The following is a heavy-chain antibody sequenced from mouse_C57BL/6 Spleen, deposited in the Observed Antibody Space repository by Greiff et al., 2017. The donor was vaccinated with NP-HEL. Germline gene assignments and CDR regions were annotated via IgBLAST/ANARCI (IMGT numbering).Heavy chain of an antibody. V-gene: IGHV1-59*01. J-gene: IGHJ3*01. CDR3: ASGYYGSSYDWFAY. D-gene: IGHD1-1*01. CDR1: GYTFTSYW. Sequence: QVQLQQPGAELVRPGTSVKLSCKASGYTFTSYWMHWVKQRPGQGLEWIGVIDPSDSYTNYNQKFKGKATLTVDTSSSTAYMQLSSLTSEDSAVYYCASGYYGSSYDWFAYWGQGTLVTVSA. CDR2: IDPSDSYT.